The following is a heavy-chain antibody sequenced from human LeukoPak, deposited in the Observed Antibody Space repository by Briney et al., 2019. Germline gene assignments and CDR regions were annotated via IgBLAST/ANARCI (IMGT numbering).Heavy chain of an antibody. D-gene: IGHD3-10*01. CDR1: GCTFSSYA. Sequence: GGSLRLSCAASGCTFSSYAMSWVRQAPGKGLEWVSAISGSGGSTYYADSVKGRFTISRDNSKNTLYLQMNSLRAEDTAVYYCARDGYYYGSGSYYWASDYWGQGTLVTVSS. CDR3: ARDGYYYGSGSYYWASDY. J-gene: IGHJ4*02. CDR2: ISGSGGST. V-gene: IGHV3-23*01.